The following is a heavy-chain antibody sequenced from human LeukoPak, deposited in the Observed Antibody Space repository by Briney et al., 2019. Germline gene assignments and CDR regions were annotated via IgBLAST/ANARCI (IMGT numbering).Heavy chain of an antibody. J-gene: IGHJ4*02. D-gene: IGHD5-24*01. CDR1: GYTITELS. Sequence: ASVKVSCKVSGYTITELSMHWVRQAPGKGPEWMGGFDPEDGETIYAQKFQGRVTMTEDTSTDTAYTELSSLRSEDTAVYYCATQRWLQSYFDYWGQGTLVTVSS. CDR3: ATQRWLQSYFDY. V-gene: IGHV1-24*01. CDR2: FDPEDGET.